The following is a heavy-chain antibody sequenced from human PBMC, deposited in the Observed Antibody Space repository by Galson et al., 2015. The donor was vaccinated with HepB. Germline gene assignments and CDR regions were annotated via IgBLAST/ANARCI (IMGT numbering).Heavy chain of an antibody. J-gene: IGHJ4*01. CDR3: AKVFPEKTDGWYRQALYYFDS. V-gene: IGHV3-23*01. CDR1: GFTFSYYA. CDR2: ITPSGDNT. Sequence: SLRLSCAASGFTFSYYAMSWVRQAPGKGLEWVSAITPSGDNTYSADSMTGRVTISRDNSQNTLFLQTNSLRADDTAIYFCAKVFPEKTDGWYRQALYYFDSWGHGTRVTVSS. D-gene: IGHD6-19*01.